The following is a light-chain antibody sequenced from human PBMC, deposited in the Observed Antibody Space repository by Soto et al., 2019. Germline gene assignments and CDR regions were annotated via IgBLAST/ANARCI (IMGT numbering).Light chain of an antibody. CDR2: EGS. V-gene: IGLV2-23*01. CDR3: CSYAGSNTYV. Sequence: QSVLTQPASVSGSPGQSITISCTGSSSEIESYNLVSWYQQYPGKAPKLMIHEGSKRPSGVSNRFSGSKSDNTASLTIFGLQAEDEADYYCCSYAGSNTYVFGTGTKLTVL. CDR1: SSEIESYNL. J-gene: IGLJ1*01.